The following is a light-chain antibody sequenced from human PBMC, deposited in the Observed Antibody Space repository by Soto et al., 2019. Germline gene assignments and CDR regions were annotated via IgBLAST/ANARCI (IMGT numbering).Light chain of an antibody. CDR3: MQGSHWPPIT. J-gene: IGKJ5*01. CDR2: DAS. Sequence: DIQMTQSPSTLSASVGDRVTITCRASQSITNRLAWYQQKPGKAPKVLIYDASSLESGVPSRFSGSGYGTEFTLKISRVEAEDVGLYYCMQGSHWPPITFGQGTRLEIK. V-gene: IGKV1-5*01. CDR1: QSITNR.